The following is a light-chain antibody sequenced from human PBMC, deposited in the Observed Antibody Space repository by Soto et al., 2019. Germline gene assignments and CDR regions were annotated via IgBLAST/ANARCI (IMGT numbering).Light chain of an antibody. CDR3: QQYQNSPRT. J-gene: IGKJ1*01. Sequence: EIVLTQSPGTLSLSPGERATLSCRASQSVSSSYLAWYQQRPGQAPRLLIRGVFIRAAGIPDRFSGSGSETDFTLTISRLEPEDFAVYYCQQYQNSPRTFGQGTKVDIK. CDR2: GVF. CDR1: QSVSSSY. V-gene: IGKV3-20*01.